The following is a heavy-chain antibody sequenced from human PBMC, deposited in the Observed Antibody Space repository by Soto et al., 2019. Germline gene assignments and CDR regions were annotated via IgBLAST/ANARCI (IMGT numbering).Heavy chain of an antibody. Sequence: EVQLVESGGGLVQPGGSLRLSCLASEFTFNTYWMNWVRQAPGRGLEWVANIKDDGSEKNYVDSVKGRFTISRDNAKNSRYVQMNRLRGEDTAVYFCARDWGTPGRGSAVGYYYHYGMDVWGQGTTVTVSS. J-gene: IGHJ6*02. V-gene: IGHV3-7*05. CDR1: EFTFNTYW. CDR3: ARDWGTPGRGSAVGYYYHYGMDV. D-gene: IGHD6-19*01. CDR2: IKDDGSEK.